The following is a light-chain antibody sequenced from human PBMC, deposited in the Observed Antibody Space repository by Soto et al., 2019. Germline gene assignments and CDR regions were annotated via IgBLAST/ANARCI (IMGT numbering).Light chain of an antibody. CDR1: QRITTY. CDR3: QQSYSTPYT. CDR2: TAA. Sequence: IHMTQSPSSLSASVGYRVTITCRASQRITTYLNWYQQKPGKAPKLLISTAATLQGGVPSRFSGSGSGTDFTLTITTLQPEDFATYFCQQSYSTPYTFGQGTKLEIK. J-gene: IGKJ2*01. V-gene: IGKV1-39*01.